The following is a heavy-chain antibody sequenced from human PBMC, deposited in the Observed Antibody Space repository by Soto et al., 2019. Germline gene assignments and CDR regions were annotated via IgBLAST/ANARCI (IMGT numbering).Heavy chain of an antibody. Sequence: PSETLSLTCTFSGGSISSGGYYWGWIRQHPGRGLEWIGYIYNSGSTNYNPSLKSRVTISLDTSKNQFSLKLSSVTAADTAVYYCARGRAGFFWSSSRDNWIDPCSQATLVTVS. V-gene: IGHV4-31*03. D-gene: IGHD3-3*01. CDR3: ARGRAGFFWSSSRDNWIDP. J-gene: IGHJ5*02. CDR2: IYNSGST. CDR1: GGSISSGGYY.